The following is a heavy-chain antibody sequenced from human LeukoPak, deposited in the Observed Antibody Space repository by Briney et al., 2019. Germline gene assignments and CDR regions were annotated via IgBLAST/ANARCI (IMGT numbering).Heavy chain of an antibody. CDR1: GFTFSNYG. V-gene: IGHV3-23*01. D-gene: IGHD3-3*01. Sequence: GGSLRLSCAASGFTFSNYGMTWVRQAPGRGLEWVSGISNGGTNTYYTDSVKGRFTISRDNSRNTLYLQMNSLRADDTVRYYCAKDFVYGSRFPRPLDYWGQGTLVTVSS. J-gene: IGHJ4*02. CDR2: ISNGGTNT. CDR3: AKDFVYGSRFPRPLDY.